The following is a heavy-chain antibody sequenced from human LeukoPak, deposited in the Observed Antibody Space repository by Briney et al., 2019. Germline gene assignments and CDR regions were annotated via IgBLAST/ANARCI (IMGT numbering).Heavy chain of an antibody. CDR3: ARALAQAVAGRYYYYYMDV. V-gene: IGHV4-59*01. CDR1: GGSISSYY. CDR2: IYYSGST. D-gene: IGHD6-19*01. J-gene: IGHJ6*03. Sequence: TSGTLSLTCTVSGGSISSYYWSWIRQPPGKGLEWIGYIYYSGSTNYNPSLKSRVTISVDTSKNQFSLKLSSVTAADTAVYYCARALAQAVAGRYYYYYMDVWGKGTTVTVSS.